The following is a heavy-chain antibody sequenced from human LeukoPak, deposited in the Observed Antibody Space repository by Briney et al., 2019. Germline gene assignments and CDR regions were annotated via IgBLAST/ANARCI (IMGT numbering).Heavy chain of an antibody. CDR2: ISSSGSTI. CDR1: GFTFSDYY. V-gene: IGHV3-11*01. D-gene: IGHD3-10*02. Sequence: PGGSLRLSCAASGFTFSDYYMSWIRQAPGKGLEWVSYISSSGSTIYYADSVKGRFTISRDNAKNSLYLQMNSLRAEDTAVYYCARVPAPMAGELVFRPQRYYYYMDVWGKGTTVTISS. J-gene: IGHJ6*03. CDR3: ARVPAPMAGELVFRPQRYYYYMDV.